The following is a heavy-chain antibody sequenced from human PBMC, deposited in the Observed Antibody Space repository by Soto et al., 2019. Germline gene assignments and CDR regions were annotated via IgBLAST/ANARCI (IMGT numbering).Heavy chain of an antibody. CDR3: ARQMSYCSGGSCYPTYYFDY. Sequence: SETLSLTCTVSGGSFSSYYWSWIRQPPGKGLEWIGYIYYSGSTNYNPSLKSRVTISVDTSKNQFSLKLSSVTAADTAVYYCARQMSYCSGGSCYPTYYFDYWGQGTLVTVSS. D-gene: IGHD2-15*01. V-gene: IGHV4-59*08. J-gene: IGHJ4*02. CDR2: IYYSGST. CDR1: GGSFSSYY.